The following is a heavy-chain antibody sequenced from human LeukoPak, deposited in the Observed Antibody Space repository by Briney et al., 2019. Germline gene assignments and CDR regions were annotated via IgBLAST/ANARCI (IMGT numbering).Heavy chain of an antibody. J-gene: IGHJ1*01. V-gene: IGHV4-4*07. CDR1: GHSISRYY. CDR3: ARVDSGTYHSLEI. Sequence: SETLSLTCTVSGHSISRYYWNWIRQPAGKEQEWIGRIHGSGTTNYNPSLKSRVYISIDKSKNQFSLRLTSVTAADTAVYYCARVDSGTYHSLEIWGQGTLVSVSS. D-gene: IGHD1-26*01. CDR2: IHGSGTT.